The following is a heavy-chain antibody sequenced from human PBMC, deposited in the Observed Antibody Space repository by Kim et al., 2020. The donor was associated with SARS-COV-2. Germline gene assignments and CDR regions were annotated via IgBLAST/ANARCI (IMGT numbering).Heavy chain of an antibody. V-gene: IGHV4-59*01. J-gene: IGHJ2*01. Sequence: SETLSLTCTVSGGSISSYYWSWIRQPPGKGLEWIGYIYYSGSTNYNPSLKSRVTISVDTSKNQFSLKLSSVTAADTAVYYCARDSAHTYYYGSGSYPLNWYFDLWGRGTLVTVSS. CDR1: GGSISSYY. CDR2: IYYSGST. D-gene: IGHD3-10*01. CDR3: ARDSAHTYYYGSGSYPLNWYFDL.